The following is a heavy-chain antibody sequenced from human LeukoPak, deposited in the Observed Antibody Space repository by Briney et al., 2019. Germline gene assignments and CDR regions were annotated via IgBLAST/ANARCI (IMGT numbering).Heavy chain of an antibody. CDR3: SRYYYGSGSYPGAAFDI. D-gene: IGHD3-10*01. CDR1: GGSISSYY. CDR2: IYYSGST. Sequence: SETLSLTCTVSGGSISSYYWSWIRQPPGKGLEWIGYIYYSGSTNYNPSLKSRVTISVDTSKNQFSLKLSSVTAADTAVYYCSRYYYGSGSYPGAAFDIWGQGTMVTVSS. V-gene: IGHV4-59*01. J-gene: IGHJ3*02.